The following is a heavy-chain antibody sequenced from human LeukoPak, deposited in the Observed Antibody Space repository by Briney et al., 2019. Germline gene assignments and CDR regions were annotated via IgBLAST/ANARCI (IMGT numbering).Heavy chain of an antibody. V-gene: IGHV3-23*01. CDR1: GFTFSTYA. D-gene: IGHD5-18*01. CDR2: ISGSGATT. Sequence: PGGSLRLSCAAPGFTFSTYAMAWVRQAPGKGLEWVSSISGSGATTFYADSVKGRLTFSRDNSKNTLYLQMNSLRAEDTAVYYCAKRTASPEMGAFDFWGQGTMVTVSS. CDR3: AKRTASPEMGAFDF. J-gene: IGHJ3*01.